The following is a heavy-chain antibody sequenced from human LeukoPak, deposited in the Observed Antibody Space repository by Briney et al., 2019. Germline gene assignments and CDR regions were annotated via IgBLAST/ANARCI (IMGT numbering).Heavy chain of an antibody. CDR3: ARLSTQYSGSYYSGFDY. CDR2: INHSGST. Sequence: PSETLSLTCAVYGGSFSGYYWSWIRQPPGKGLEWIGEINHSGSTNYNPSLKSRVTISVDTSKNQFSLKLSSVTAADTAVYYCARLSTQYSGSYYSGFDYWGQGTLVTVSS. J-gene: IGHJ4*02. D-gene: IGHD1-26*01. CDR1: GGSFSGYY. V-gene: IGHV4-34*01.